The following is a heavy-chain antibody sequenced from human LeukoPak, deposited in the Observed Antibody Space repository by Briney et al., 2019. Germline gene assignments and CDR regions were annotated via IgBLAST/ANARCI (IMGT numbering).Heavy chain of an antibody. J-gene: IGHJ4*02. CDR3: TTEESSSWYDRRAYFDY. CDR2: IKSKTDGGTT. Sequence: PGGSLRLSCAASGFTFSRYGMTWVRQAPGKGLEWVGRIKSKTDGGTTDYAAPVKGRFTISRDDSKNTLYLQMNSLKTEDTAVYYCTTEESSSWYDRRAYFDYWGQGTLVTVSS. V-gene: IGHV3-15*01. CDR1: GFTFSRYG. D-gene: IGHD6-13*01.